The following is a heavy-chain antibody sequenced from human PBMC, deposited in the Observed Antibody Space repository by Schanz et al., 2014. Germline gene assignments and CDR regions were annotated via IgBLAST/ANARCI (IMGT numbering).Heavy chain of an antibody. CDR2: MYINSGST. V-gene: IGHV3-53*01. CDR1: GFTVNTNY. J-gene: IGHJ6*02. CDR3: AKDIAPLAARPGYGMDV. D-gene: IGHD6-13*01. Sequence: EVQLVESGGCLIQPWGSLRLSCAVSGFTVNTNYMSWVRQAPGKGLEWISSMYINSGSTQYADSVKGRFIISRDSSKKTLFLQMNSLRAEDTAVYYCAKDIAPLAARPGYGMDVWGQGTTVTVSS.